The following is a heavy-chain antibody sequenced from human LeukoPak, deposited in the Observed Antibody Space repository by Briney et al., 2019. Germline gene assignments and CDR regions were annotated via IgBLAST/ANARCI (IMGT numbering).Heavy chain of an antibody. CDR1: GFTFSYYG. CDR3: ARVHFSSSPYFDY. D-gene: IGHD6-6*01. Sequence: GGSLILSCAASGFTFSYYGMHWVRQAPGKGLEWVAVIWYDGSNKYYADSVKGRFTISRDNSKNTLYLQMNSLRAEDTAVYYCARVHFSSSPYFDYWGQGTLVTVSS. CDR2: IWYDGSNK. J-gene: IGHJ4*02. V-gene: IGHV3-33*01.